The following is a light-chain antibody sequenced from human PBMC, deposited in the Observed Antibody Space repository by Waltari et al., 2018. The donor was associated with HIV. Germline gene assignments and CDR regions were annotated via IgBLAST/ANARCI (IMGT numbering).Light chain of an antibody. CDR2: EDT. V-gene: IGLV2-23*01. CDR3: CSYGGFTTYV. CDR1: SSDVGGYRI. Sequence: QSALTQPASVSGSPGQSITIPCIGTSSDVGGYRIVSWYQHHPGKAPQLLIFEDTERPSGVSNRFSASKSGTTASLTISGLLAEDAADYYCCSYGGFTTYVFGSGTKVTVL. J-gene: IGLJ1*01.